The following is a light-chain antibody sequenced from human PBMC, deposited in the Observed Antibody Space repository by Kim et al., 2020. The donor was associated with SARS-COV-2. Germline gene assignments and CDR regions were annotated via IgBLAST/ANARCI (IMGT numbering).Light chain of an antibody. Sequence: DIVMTQSPDSLAVSLGERATINCKSSQSVFYSGNTKNYVAWYKQKSGQPPKLLIYWASTRQSGVPDRFSGSESGTDFTLTISSLQAEDVAVYYCQQYYSTPYTFGQGTKLEI. CDR3: QQYYSTPYT. J-gene: IGKJ2*01. CDR1: QSVFYSGNTKNY. CDR2: WAS. V-gene: IGKV4-1*01.